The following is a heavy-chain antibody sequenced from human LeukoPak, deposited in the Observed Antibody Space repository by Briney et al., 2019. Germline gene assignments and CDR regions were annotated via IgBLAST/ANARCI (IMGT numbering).Heavy chain of an antibody. CDR1: GGSISSYY. V-gene: IGHV4-4*07. Sequence: SETLSLTCTVSGGSISSYYWTWIRQPAGKGLEWIGRIYTSGSTNYNPSLKSRVTISVDTSKNLFSLRLSSVTAADTAVYYCAGHTWGSGYFDLWGRGTLVTVSS. CDR3: AGHTWGSGYFDL. D-gene: IGHD7-27*01. J-gene: IGHJ2*01. CDR2: IYTSGST.